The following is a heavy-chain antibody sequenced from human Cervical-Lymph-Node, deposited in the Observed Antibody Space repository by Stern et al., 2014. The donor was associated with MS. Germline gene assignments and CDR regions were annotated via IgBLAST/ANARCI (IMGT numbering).Heavy chain of an antibody. J-gene: IGHJ4*02. D-gene: IGHD3-16*01. CDR3: ARGSDGAAMPY. Sequence: VQLLESGSELKKPGASVNVSCTAAGYIFTAYAMNWVRQAPGKGLEWMGWINTKTGNPTYAQGFTGRFVFSLDTSVSKAFLQINSLKAEDTAVYYCARGSDGAAMPYWGQGSLVTVSS. CDR2: INTKTGNP. CDR1: GYIFTAYA. V-gene: IGHV7-4-1*02.